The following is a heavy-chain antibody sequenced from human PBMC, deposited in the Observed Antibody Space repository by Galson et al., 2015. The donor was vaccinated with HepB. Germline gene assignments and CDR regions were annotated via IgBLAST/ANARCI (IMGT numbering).Heavy chain of an antibody. CDR2: IKSNTDGGTT. CDR3: TTDSLLYFGELGY. Sequence: SLRLSCAASGFTFSDAWMSWVRQAPGKGLEWVGRIKSNTDGGTTIYAAPVKGRFTISRDDSKNTLYLQMNSLKTEDTAVYYCTTDSLLYFGELGYWGQGTLVTVSS. V-gene: IGHV3-15*01. D-gene: IGHD3-10*01. CDR1: GFTFSDAW. J-gene: IGHJ4*02.